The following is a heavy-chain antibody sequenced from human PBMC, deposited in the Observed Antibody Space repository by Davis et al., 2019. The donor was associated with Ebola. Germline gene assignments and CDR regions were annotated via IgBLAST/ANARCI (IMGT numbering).Heavy chain of an antibody. J-gene: IGHJ4*02. Sequence: SLKISCAASGFTFDDYAMHWVRQAPGKGLEWVSGISWNSGSIGYADSVKGRFTISRDNAKNSLYLQMNSLKTEDTAVYYCTRAQQLDDYWGQGTLVIVSS. CDR3: TRAQQLDDY. CDR2: ISWNSGSI. CDR1: GFTFDDYA. D-gene: IGHD6-13*01. V-gene: IGHV3-9*01.